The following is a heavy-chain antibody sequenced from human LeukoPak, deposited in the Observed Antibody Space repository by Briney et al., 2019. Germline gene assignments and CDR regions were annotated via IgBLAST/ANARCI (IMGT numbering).Heavy chain of an antibody. CDR1: GFTLDDDA. CDR2: ISWNIGSI. Sequence: SLRVSCAASGFTLDDDAMRSVRQAPGKGLEWVSGISWNIGSIGYADSVKGRFTISRDNAKNSLYLQMNSLRAEDTALYYCAKASLRNHYYDYGMDVWGQGTTVTVSS. V-gene: IGHV3-9*01. J-gene: IGHJ6*02. CDR3: AKASLRNHYYDYGMDV. D-gene: IGHD2/OR15-2a*01.